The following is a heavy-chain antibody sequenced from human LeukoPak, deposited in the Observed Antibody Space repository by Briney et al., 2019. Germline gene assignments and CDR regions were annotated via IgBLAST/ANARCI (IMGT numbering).Heavy chain of an antibody. J-gene: IGHJ4*02. CDR2: IHTYNGHT. CDR3: ARSRYDSSGYYGIIGD. V-gene: IGHV1-18*01. Sequence: ASVKVSCKSSGYTFNSYGITWVRQAPGQGLEWLGWIHTYNGHTNYAQKLQGRVTMTTDTSTSTAYMELRSLRSDDTAVYYCARSRYDSSGYYGIIGDWGQGTLVTVSS. CDR1: GYTFNSYG. D-gene: IGHD3-22*01.